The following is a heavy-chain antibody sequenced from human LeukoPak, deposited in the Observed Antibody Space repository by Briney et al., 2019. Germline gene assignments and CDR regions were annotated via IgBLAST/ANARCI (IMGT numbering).Heavy chain of an antibody. J-gene: IGHJ4*02. Sequence: GESLKISCKGSGYTFTSYWIAWVRQMPGKGLEWMGIIFPGDSDTRYSPSFQGQVTISADKSISTAYLQWSSLKASDTAMYYCARGDYGDFRVFYTLFDYWGQGTLVTVSS. CDR3: ARGDYGDFRVFYTLFDY. V-gene: IGHV5-51*01. D-gene: IGHD4-17*01. CDR2: IFPGDSDT. CDR1: GYTFTSYW.